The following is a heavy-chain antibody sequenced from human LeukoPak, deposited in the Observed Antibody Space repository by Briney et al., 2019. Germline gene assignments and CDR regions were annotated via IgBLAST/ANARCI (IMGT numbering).Heavy chain of an antibody. CDR1: GFTFGDYA. J-gene: IGHJ3*02. Sequence: GGSLRLSCTASGFTFGDYAMSWVRQAPGKGLEWVGFIRSKAYGGTTEYAASVKGRFTISRDDSKSIAYLQMNSLKTEDTAVYYCTYCSGGSCYSAFDIWGQGTMVTVSS. CDR3: TYCSGGSCYSAFDI. V-gene: IGHV3-49*04. D-gene: IGHD2-15*01. CDR2: IRSKAYGGTT.